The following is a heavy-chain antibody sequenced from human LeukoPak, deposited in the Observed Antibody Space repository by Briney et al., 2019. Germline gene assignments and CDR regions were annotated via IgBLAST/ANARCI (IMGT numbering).Heavy chain of an antibody. CDR3: ARGLDPLATVTPNIY. Sequence: ASVKVSCKASGGTFSSYAISWGRQAPGRGLEWMGGIIPIFGTANYAQKFQGRVTITADESTSTAYMELSSLRSEDTAVYYCARGLDPLATVTPNIYWGQGTLVTVSS. CDR2: IIPIFGTA. D-gene: IGHD4-17*01. J-gene: IGHJ4*02. V-gene: IGHV1-69*13. CDR1: GGTFSSYA.